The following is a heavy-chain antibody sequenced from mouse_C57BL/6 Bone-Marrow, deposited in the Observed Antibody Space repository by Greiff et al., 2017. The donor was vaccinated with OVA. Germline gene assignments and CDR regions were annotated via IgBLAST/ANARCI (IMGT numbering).Heavy chain of an antibody. D-gene: IGHD2-4*01. CDR3: ASRYDYDAWFAD. J-gene: IGHJ3*01. V-gene: IGHV14-2*01. Sequence: EVKLMESGAELVKPGASVKLSCTASGFNINDYYMHWVKQRTEQGLEWIGRIDPEDGETKYAPKFQGKATITADTSSNTAYLQLSSLTSEDTAVYYCASRYDYDAWFADWGQGTLVTVSA. CDR1: GFNINDYY. CDR2: IDPEDGET.